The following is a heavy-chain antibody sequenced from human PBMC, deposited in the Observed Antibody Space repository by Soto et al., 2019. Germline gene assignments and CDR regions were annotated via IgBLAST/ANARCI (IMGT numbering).Heavy chain of an antibody. CDR1: GYAFTTYG. D-gene: IGHD1-1*01. CDR3: ARGRYGDY. V-gene: IGHV1-18*01. CDR2: ISAHNGNT. J-gene: IGHJ4*02. Sequence: QLHLVKSEAEVKKPGASVKVSCKGSGYAFTTYGITWVRQAPGQGLEWMGWISAHNGNTNYAQKLQGRVTVTRDTSTSTAYMELRSLRSDDTAVYYCARGRYGDYWGQGALVTVSS.